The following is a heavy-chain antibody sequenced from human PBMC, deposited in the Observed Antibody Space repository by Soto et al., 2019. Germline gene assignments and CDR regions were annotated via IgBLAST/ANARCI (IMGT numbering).Heavy chain of an antibody. D-gene: IGHD1-26*01. CDR1: GFSFSSYS. V-gene: IGHV3-23*01. J-gene: IGHJ4*02. Sequence: AASGFSFSSYSMTWVRQAPGKGLEWVASLTGSGSLTYYADSVKGRFTISRDTSENTLYLQMNSLRADDTALYYCAKYVAPTTPNLDCWGQGTLVTVYS. CDR2: LTGSGSLT. CDR3: AKYVAPTTPNLDC.